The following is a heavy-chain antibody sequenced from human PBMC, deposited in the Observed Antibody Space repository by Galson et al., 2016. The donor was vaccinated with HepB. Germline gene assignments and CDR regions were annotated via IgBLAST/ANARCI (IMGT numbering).Heavy chain of an antibody. V-gene: IGHV3-30*03. CDR2: ISYDGTDK. Sequence: SLRLSCAASGFTFSTYGIHWVRQAPGKGLEWVAVISYDGTDKNYADSVKGRFTISRDNSKNTLFLQMNSLRAEDTAVYYCARGDYGDYHFDYWGQGTLVTVSS. CDR3: ARGDYGDYHFDY. CDR1: GFTFSTYG. D-gene: IGHD4-17*01. J-gene: IGHJ4*02.